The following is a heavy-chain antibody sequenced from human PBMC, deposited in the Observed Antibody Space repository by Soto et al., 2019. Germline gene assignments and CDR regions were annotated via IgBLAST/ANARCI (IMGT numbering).Heavy chain of an antibody. CDR1: NDSIRRYY. J-gene: IGHJ1*01. Sequence: QVQLQESGPGLVKPSETLSLTCTVSNDSIRRYYWSWIRQPPGRGLEWIGYAFHTGGTNYNPSLKSRVTRSVDSSKSQFALKLTSVTAADTAVYFCASSELATLSDTEYFHHWGQGTLVTVSS. D-gene: IGHD5-12*01. CDR2: AFHTGGT. CDR3: ASSELATLSDTEYFHH. V-gene: IGHV4-59*01.